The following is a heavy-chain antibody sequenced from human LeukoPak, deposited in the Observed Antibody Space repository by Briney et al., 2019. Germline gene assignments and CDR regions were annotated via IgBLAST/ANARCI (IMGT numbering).Heavy chain of an antibody. Sequence: GGSLRLSCAASGFAFSTYWMSWVRQAPGKGLEWVANIKQDGSEKYYVGSVKGRFTISRDNAKNSLYLQMNSLRAEDTAVYYCARDLWVITDYFDYWGQGTLVTVSS. CDR1: GFAFSTYW. V-gene: IGHV3-7*01. J-gene: IGHJ4*02. D-gene: IGHD1-14*01. CDR3: ARDLWVITDYFDY. CDR2: IKQDGSEK.